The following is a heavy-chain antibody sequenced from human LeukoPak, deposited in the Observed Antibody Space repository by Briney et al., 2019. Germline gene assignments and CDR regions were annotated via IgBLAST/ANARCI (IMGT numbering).Heavy chain of an antibody. D-gene: IGHD3-16*02. V-gene: IGHV1-2*02. CDR1: GYTFTSYD. CDR3: ARVKSRSQYDYVWGSYRDTPNWLDP. Sequence: GASVKVSCKASGYTFTSYDINWVRQATGQGLERMGWINPNSGGTNYAQKFQGRVTMTRDTSISTAYMELSRLRSDDTAVYYCARVKSRSQYDYVWGSYRDTPNWLDPWGQGTLVTVSS. J-gene: IGHJ5*02. CDR2: INPNSGGT.